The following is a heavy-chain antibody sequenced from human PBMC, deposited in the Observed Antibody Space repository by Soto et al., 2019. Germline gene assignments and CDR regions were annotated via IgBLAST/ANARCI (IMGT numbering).Heavy chain of an antibody. CDR1: GFTFSSYA. CDR3: AKTPQSTLIPSIGPFVI. J-gene: IGHJ3*02. V-gene: IGHV3-23*01. Sequence: EVQLLESGGGLVQPGGSLRLSCAASGFTFSSYAMSWVRQAPGKGLEWVSAISGSGGSTYYADSVKGRFTISRDNSKNTLYLKMNSLKPGDTAVYYCAKTPQSTLIPSIGPFVIGGQGKRVTVFS. CDR2: ISGSGGST. D-gene: IGHD3-16*01.